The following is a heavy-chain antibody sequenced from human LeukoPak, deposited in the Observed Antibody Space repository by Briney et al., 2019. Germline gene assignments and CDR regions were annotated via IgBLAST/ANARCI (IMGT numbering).Heavy chain of an antibody. D-gene: IGHD1-26*01. CDR2: IYYSGST. J-gene: IGHJ4*02. V-gene: IGHV4-59*12. CDR3: ARENSGSYREFDY. Sequence: PSETLSLTCTVSGGYISSYYWSWIRQPPGKGLEWIGYIYYSGSTNYNPSLKSRVTMSVDTSKNQFSLKLSSVTAADTAVFYCARENSGSYREFDYWGQGTLVTVSS. CDR1: GGYISSYY.